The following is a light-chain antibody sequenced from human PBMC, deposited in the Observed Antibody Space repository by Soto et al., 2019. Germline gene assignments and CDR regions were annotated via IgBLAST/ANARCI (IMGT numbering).Light chain of an antibody. CDR1: QSVSSRF. V-gene: IGKV3-20*01. CDR2: GAS. CDR3: QQYGSSLTWT. J-gene: IGKJ1*01. Sequence: EIVLTQSPGTLSLSPGERATLSCRASQSVSSRFLAWYQQKPGQAPRLLIYGASSRATGIPDRFSGSGSGTDFTLTISRLEPEDFAVYYCQQYGSSLTWTFGQGTKVDIK.